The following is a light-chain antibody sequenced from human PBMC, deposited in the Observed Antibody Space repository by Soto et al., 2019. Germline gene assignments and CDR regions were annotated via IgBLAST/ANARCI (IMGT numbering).Light chain of an antibody. V-gene: IGLV2-14*01. CDR2: EVS. J-gene: IGLJ2*01. CDR1: SSDVGTYNY. Sequence: QSALTQPASVSGSPGQSITISCTGTSSDVGTYNYVSWYQQHPGKAPKLMVYEVSNRPSGVSNRFSGSKSGNTASLTISGLQAADEADYYCSSYTSNSALVIFGGGTQLTVL. CDR3: SSYTSNSALVI.